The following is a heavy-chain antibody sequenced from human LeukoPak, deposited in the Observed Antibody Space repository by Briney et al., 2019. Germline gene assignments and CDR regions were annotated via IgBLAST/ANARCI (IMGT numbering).Heavy chain of an antibody. V-gene: IGHV3-23*01. CDR3: AKSSPVIAAAGGVFDY. D-gene: IGHD6-13*01. CDR1: GFTFSSYA. Sequence: GGSLRLSCAASGFTFSSYAMSWVRQAPGKGLEWVSAISGSGGSTYYADSVKGRFTISRDNSKNTLYLQMNSLRAEDTAVYYCAKSSPVIAAAGGVFDYWGQGTLVTVSS. J-gene: IGHJ4*02. CDR2: ISGSGGST.